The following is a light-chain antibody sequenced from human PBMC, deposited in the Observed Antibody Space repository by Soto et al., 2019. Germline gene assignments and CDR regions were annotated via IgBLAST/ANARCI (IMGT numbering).Light chain of an antibody. Sequence: EIVLTQSPGTLSLSPGERATLSCRASQTISTMNLAWYQQKPGQATRLLIYGTSNRATGIPDRFRGSGSGTDFTLTISRLEPEDFVVYYCHQYGSLPLTFGGGAQVEIK. CDR2: GTS. V-gene: IGKV3-20*01. J-gene: IGKJ4*01. CDR3: HQYGSLPLT. CDR1: QTISTMN.